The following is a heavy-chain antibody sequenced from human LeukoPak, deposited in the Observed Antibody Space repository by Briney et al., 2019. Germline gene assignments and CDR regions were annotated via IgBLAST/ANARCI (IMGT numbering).Heavy chain of an antibody. V-gene: IGHV3-64*01. CDR1: GFTFSSYA. CDR3: ARVNHSGYFDY. D-gene: IGHD1-14*01. CDR2: ISSNGGST. J-gene: IGHJ4*02. Sequence: GGSLRLSCAASGFTFSSYAMHWVRQAPGKGLEYVSAISSNGGSTYYANSVKGRFTISRDNSKNTLYLQMGSLRAEDMAVYYCARVNHSGYFDYWGQGTLATVSS.